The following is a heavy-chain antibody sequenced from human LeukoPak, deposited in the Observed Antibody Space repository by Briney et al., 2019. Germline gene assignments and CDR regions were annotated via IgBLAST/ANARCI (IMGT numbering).Heavy chain of an antibody. J-gene: IGHJ4*02. CDR2: ISYDGSNK. Sequence: PGRSLRLSCAASGFTFSSYAMHWVRQAPGKGLEWVAVISYDGSNKYYADSVKGRFTISRDNSKNTLYLQMNSLRAEDTAVYYCAVRTLYCRGGSCIDYWGQGTLVTVSS. CDR3: AVRTLYCRGGSCIDY. V-gene: IGHV3-30*04. CDR1: GFTFSSYA. D-gene: IGHD2-15*01.